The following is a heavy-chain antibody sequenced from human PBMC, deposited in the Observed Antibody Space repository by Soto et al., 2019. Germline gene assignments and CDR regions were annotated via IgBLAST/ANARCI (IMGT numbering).Heavy chain of an antibody. J-gene: IGHJ5*02. CDR2: ITGSGDRT. Sequence: GGSLRLSCVASGFTFSSYAMSWVRQAPGEGLEWVSAITGSGDRTFYADSVKGRFTISRDNSKNTLYLQMSSLRAEDTAVYYCAKGVEGYCSSSSCLAYWXDPGGQGALVTVSS. D-gene: IGHD2-2*01. CDR3: AKGVEGYCSSSSCLAYWXDP. CDR1: GFTFSSYA. V-gene: IGHV3-23*01.